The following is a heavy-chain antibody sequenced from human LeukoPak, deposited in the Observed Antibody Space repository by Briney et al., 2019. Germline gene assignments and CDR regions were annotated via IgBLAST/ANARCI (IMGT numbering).Heavy chain of an antibody. CDR1: GGSISSNY. CDR2: IYTSGGT. Sequence: PSETLSLTCTVSGGSISSNYWSWIRQPAGKGLEWIGRIYTSGGTNYNPSLKSRVTMSVDTSKNQVSLRLTSVTAADTAVYYCARDKYCSSTTCYGLSAFDIWGQGTMVTVSS. V-gene: IGHV4-4*07. D-gene: IGHD2-2*01. CDR3: ARDKYCSSTTCYGLSAFDI. J-gene: IGHJ3*02.